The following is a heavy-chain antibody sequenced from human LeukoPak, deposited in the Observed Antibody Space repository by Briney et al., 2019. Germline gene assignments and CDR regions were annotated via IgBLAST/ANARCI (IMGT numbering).Heavy chain of an antibody. CDR2: IYYSGST. CDR3: ARGTIAAANNWFDP. D-gene: IGHD6-13*01. CDR1: GGSISSSSYY. J-gene: IGHJ5*02. V-gene: IGHV4-39*01. Sequence: PSETLSLTCTVSGGSISSSSYYWGWIRQPPGKGLEWIGSIYYSGSTYYNPSLKSRVTISVDTSKNQFSLRLSSVTAADTAVYYCARGTIAAANNWFDPWGQGTLVTVSS.